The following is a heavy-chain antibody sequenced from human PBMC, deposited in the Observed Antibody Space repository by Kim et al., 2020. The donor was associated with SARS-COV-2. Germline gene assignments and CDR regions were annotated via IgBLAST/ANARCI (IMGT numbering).Heavy chain of an antibody. V-gene: IGHV1-3*01. J-gene: IGHJ4*02. CDR3: ARGGITGTTIFDY. D-gene: IGHD1-20*01. Sequence: YSQKFQGRVPITRDTSASTAYMELSSLRSEDTAVYYCARGGITGTTIFDYWGQGTLVTVSS.